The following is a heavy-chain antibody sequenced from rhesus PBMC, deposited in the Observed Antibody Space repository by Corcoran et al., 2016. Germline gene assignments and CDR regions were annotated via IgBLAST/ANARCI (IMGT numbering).Heavy chain of an antibody. CDR3: ARAYSGSLYWYFDL. D-gene: IGHD6-25*01. CDR2: INGNSGST. J-gene: IGHJ2*01. V-gene: IGHV4-80*01. CDR1: GGSFSSYW. Sequence: QVQLQESGPGVVKPSETLSLTCAVSGGSFSSYWWSWIRQPPGKGLEWIGEINGNSGSTNYNPSLKSRVTISKGASKNQFALKRSSVAAADTAVYDCARAYSGSLYWYFDLWGPGTPITISS.